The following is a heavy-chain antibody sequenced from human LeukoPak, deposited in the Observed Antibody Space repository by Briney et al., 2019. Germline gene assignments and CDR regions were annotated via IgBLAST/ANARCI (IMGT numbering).Heavy chain of an antibody. V-gene: IGHV3-21*01. CDR1: GFTFSSYS. CDR3: ARESGWGPLHYYYYMDV. Sequence: GGSLRLSCAASGFTFSSYSMNWVRQAPGKGLEWVSSISSSSSYIYYADSVKGRFTISRDNAKNSLYLQMNSLRAEDTAVYYCARESGWGPLHYYYYMDVWGKGTTVTISS. J-gene: IGHJ6*03. D-gene: IGHD3-10*01. CDR2: ISSSSSYI.